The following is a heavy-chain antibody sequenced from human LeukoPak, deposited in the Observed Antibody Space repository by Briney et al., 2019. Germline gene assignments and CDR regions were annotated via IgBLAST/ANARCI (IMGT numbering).Heavy chain of an antibody. Sequence: GGSLRLSCVASGFTFSSHAMSWVRQSPGMGLEWVAAISGSGSDIYDADPVKGRFTISRDNSKDALFLQMNSLRVGDTAVYYCARDSHPAIYAQGAFDIWGQGTMVTVSS. CDR1: GFTFSSHA. V-gene: IGHV3-23*01. J-gene: IGHJ3*02. CDR3: ARDSHPAIYAQGAFDI. D-gene: IGHD3-16*01. CDR2: ISGSGSDI.